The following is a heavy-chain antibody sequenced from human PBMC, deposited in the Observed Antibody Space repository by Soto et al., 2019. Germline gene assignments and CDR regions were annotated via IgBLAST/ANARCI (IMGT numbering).Heavy chain of an antibody. D-gene: IGHD3-9*01. Sequence: PGGSLRLSCAASGFTFSSYSMNWVRQAPGKGLEWVSYISSSSSTIYYADSVKGRFTISRDNAKNSLYLQMNSLRAEDTAVYYCARELRYFDSDAFDIWGQGTMVTVSS. CDR1: GFTFSSYS. J-gene: IGHJ3*02. V-gene: IGHV3-48*01. CDR3: ARELRYFDSDAFDI. CDR2: ISSSSSTI.